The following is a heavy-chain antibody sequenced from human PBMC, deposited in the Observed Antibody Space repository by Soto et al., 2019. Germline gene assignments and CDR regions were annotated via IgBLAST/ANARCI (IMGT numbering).Heavy chain of an antibody. CDR1: GFTFSSYV. CDR3: AKDHMAGGALDT. V-gene: IGHV3-23*01. J-gene: IGHJ3*02. CDR2: IGGSGGTT. Sequence: GGSLRLSCAASGFTFSSYVMRWVRQAPGKGLEWVSAIGGSGGTTYYADSVKGRFTISRDNFKNTLYLQMNSLRAEDTAVYYCAKDHMAGGALDTWGQGTMVTVSS. D-gene: IGHD2-21*01.